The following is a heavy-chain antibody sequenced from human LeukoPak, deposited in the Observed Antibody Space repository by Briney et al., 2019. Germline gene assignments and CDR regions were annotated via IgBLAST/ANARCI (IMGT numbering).Heavy chain of an antibody. D-gene: IGHD2-21*02. J-gene: IGHJ6*02. CDR1: GFTFSSYA. CDR2: ISYDGSNK. Sequence: GGSLRLSCAASGFTFSSYAMPWVRQAPGKGLEWVAVISYDGSNKYYADSVKGRFTISRDNSKNTLYLQMNSLRAEDTAVYYCARDQWVAAADTVVTASYYYYGMDVWGQGTTVTVSS. V-gene: IGHV3-30-3*01. CDR3: ARDQWVAAADTVVTASYYYYGMDV.